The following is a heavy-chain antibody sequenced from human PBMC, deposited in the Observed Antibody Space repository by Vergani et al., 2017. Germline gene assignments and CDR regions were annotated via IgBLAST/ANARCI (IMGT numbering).Heavy chain of an antibody. D-gene: IGHD2-2*01. Sequence: QVQLQESGPGLVKPSQTLSLTCTVSGGSISSGSYYWSWIRQPAGKGLEWIGRIYTSGSTNYNPSLKSRVTISIDTSKNQFSLKLSSVTAADTAVYYCAREDGVPAACYYMDVGGKGTTVTVSS. J-gene: IGHJ6*03. CDR1: GGSISSGSYY. CDR2: IYTSGST. CDR3: AREDGVPAACYYMDV. V-gene: IGHV4-61*02.